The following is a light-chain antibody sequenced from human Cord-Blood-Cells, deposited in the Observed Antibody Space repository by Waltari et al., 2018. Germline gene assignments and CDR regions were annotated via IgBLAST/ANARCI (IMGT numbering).Light chain of an antibody. CDR1: SSNIGSNP. CDR3: AAWDDSLNGWV. CDR2: RNN. J-gene: IGLJ3*02. Sequence: QSVLPQPPSASGTPGQRVTIPCSGSSSNIGSNPVNWYQQLPGTAPKLPIYRNNQRPSGVPDRFSGSKSGTSASLAISGLQAEDEADYYCAAWDDSLNGWVFGGGTKLTVL. V-gene: IGLV1-44*01.